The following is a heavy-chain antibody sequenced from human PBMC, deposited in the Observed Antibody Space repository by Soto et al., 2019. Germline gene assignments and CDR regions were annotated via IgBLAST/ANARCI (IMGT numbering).Heavy chain of an antibody. Sequence: SETLSLTCAVSGGSISSGGYSWSWIRQPPGKGLEWIGYIYHSGSTYYNPSLKSRVTISVDRSKNQFSLKLSSVTAADTAVYYCARLPFRNTTFGAFDIWGQGTMVTVSS. V-gene: IGHV4-30-2*01. CDR1: GGSISSGGYS. J-gene: IGHJ3*02. CDR3: ARLPFRNTTFGAFDI. CDR2: IYHSGST. D-gene: IGHD3-10*01.